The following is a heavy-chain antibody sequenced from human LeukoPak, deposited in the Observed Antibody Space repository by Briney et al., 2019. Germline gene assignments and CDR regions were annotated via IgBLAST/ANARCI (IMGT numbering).Heavy chain of an antibody. CDR3: ARDPTPPDYYDSSGYSDY. D-gene: IGHD3-22*01. V-gene: IGHV3-66*01. Sequence: GGSLRLSCAASGFTVSSNYMTWVRQAPGKGLEWVSVIYSGGSTYYADSVKGRFTISRDNSKNTLYLQMNSLRAEDTAVYYCARDPTPPDYYDSSGYSDYWGQGTLVTVSS. CDR1: GFTVSSNY. CDR2: IYSGGST. J-gene: IGHJ4*02.